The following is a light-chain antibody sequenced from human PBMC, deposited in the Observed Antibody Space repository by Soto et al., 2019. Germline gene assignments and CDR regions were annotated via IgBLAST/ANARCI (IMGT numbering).Light chain of an antibody. CDR3: QQYCGKPFT. CDR2: DAS. CDR1: QSIDSW. Sequence: DIQMTQSPSTLSASVGDRVTIACRASQSIDSWLAWYQQKPGKAPKFLIYDASDLESGVTSRFSGSASGTEFTLTISSLQPDDVVSYYCQQYCGKPFTFGQGPKVEIK. V-gene: IGKV1-5*01. J-gene: IGKJ2*01.